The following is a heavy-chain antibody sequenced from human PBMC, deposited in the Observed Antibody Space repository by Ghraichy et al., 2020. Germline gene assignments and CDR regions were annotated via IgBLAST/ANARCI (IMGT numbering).Heavy chain of an antibody. J-gene: IGHJ2*01. V-gene: IGHV4-59*01. CDR1: GGSISSYY. Sequence: SETLSHTCTVSGGSISSYYWSWIRQPPGKGLEWIGYIYYSGSTNYNPSLKSRVTISVDTSKNQFSLKLSSVTAADTAVYYCARTLPGIAVAGYWYFDLWGRGTLVTVSS. CDR3: ARTLPGIAVAGYWYFDL. D-gene: IGHD6-19*01. CDR2: IYYSGST.